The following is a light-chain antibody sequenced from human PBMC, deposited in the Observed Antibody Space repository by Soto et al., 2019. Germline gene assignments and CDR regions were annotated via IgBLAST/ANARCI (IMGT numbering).Light chain of an antibody. J-gene: IGKJ3*01. CDR2: ATS. Sequence: IQMTQSPSSVSASVGDRVTMTCRASQGVGGWLAWYQQKPGKVPKLLIYATSSLHSGVPSRVSGSGSGTDFTLSISSLQPEDFATYYCQQTHSLPLSFGPGTKVDIK. CDR1: QGVGGW. CDR3: QQTHSLPLS. V-gene: IGKV1-12*01.